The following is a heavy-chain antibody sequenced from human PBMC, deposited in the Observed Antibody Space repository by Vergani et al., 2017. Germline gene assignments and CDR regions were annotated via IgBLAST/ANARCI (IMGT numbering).Heavy chain of an antibody. J-gene: IGHJ5*02. CDR1: GGTFSSYA. CDR2: IIPIFGTA. D-gene: IGHD4-23*01. CDR3: AREATVLTPLDL. V-gene: IGHV1-69*01. Sequence: QVQLVQSGAEVKKPGSSVKVSCEASGGTFSSYAISWVRQAPGQGLEWMGGIIPIFGTANYAQKFQGRVTITADESTSTAYMELRSLRSDDTAVYYCAREATVLTPLDLWGQGTLVTVSS.